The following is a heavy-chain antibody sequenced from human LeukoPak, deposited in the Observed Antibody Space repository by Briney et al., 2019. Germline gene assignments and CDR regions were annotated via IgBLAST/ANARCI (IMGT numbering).Heavy chain of an antibody. J-gene: IGHJ6*03. D-gene: IGHD5/OR15-5a*01. V-gene: IGHV4-61*02. CDR2: IYTSGST. CDR1: GGSISSGSYY. CDR3: ARGNYVSNYYYYMDV. Sequence: KSSETLSLTCTVSGGSISSGSYYWSWIRQPAGKGLEWIGRIYTSGSTNYNPSLKSRVTISVDTSKNQFSLKLSSVTAADTAVYYCARGNYVSNYYYYMDVWGKGTMVTVSS.